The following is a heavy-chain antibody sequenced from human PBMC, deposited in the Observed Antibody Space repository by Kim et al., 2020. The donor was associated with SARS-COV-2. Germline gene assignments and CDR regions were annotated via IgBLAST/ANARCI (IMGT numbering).Heavy chain of an antibody. CDR2: IIPIFGTA. CDR3: SRRYCSGGSCYYYGMDG. Sequence: SVKVSCKASGGTFSSYAISWVRQAPGQGLEWMGGIIPIFGTANYAQKFQGRVTITADESTSTAYMELSSLRSEDTAGDYCSRRYCSGGSCYYYGMDGWG. J-gene: IGHJ6*02. D-gene: IGHD2-15*01. V-gene: IGHV1-69*13. CDR1: GGTFSSYA.